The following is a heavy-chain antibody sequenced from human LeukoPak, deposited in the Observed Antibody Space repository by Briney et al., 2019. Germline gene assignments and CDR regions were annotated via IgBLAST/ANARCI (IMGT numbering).Heavy chain of an antibody. CDR1: GFTFSGYY. CDR3: SRDPRTCDY. Sequence: GGSLRLSCAASGFTFSGYYMSWIRQAPGKGLELLSGSGSSIVYADSVKGRFTISRDNAKNSLYLQMNSLRDEDTAVYYCSRDPRTCDYWGQGTLVTVSS. J-gene: IGHJ4*02. V-gene: IGHV3-11*04. CDR2: GSGSSI.